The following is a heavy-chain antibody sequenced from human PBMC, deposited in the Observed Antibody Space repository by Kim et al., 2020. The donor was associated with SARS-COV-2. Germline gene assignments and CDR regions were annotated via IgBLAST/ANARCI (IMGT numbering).Heavy chain of an antibody. CDR2: IYSGGSST. D-gene: IGHD3-22*01. Sequence: GGYLRLSCAASGFTFSSYAMSWVRQAPGKGLEWVSVIYSGGSSTYYADSVKGRFTISRDNSKNTLYLQMNSLRAEDTAVYYCAKGPNYYDSSGSPDYWGQGTLVTVSS. CDR3: AKGPNYYDSSGSPDY. V-gene: IGHV3-23*03. CDR1: GFTFSSYA. J-gene: IGHJ4*02.